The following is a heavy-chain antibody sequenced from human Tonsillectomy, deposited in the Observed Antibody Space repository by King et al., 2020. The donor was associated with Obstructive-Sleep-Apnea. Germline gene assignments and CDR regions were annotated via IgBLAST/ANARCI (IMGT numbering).Heavy chain of an antibody. CDR1: GYTFTSYA. Sequence: LQLVQSGAEVKKPGASVKVSCKASGYTFTSYAMHWVRQAPGQSLDWMGWINAGNGNTKYSQKFQGRVTITRDTSASTAYMELSSLRSEDTAVYYCARLGYCSGGSCRGGYYYYGMDVWGQGTTVTVSS. D-gene: IGHD2-15*01. CDR3: ARLGYCSGGSCRGGYYYYGMDV. V-gene: IGHV1-3*01. J-gene: IGHJ6*02. CDR2: INAGNGNT.